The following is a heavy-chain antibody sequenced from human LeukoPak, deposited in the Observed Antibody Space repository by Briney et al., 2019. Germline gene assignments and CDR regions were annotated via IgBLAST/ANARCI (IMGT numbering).Heavy chain of an antibody. J-gene: IGHJ4*02. CDR3: GRTVPAAISPYFDY. CDR1: GGSISSGDYY. CDR2: IYYSGST. Sequence: SETLSLTCTVSGGSISSGDYYWSWIRQPPGKGLEWIGYIYYSGSTYYNPSLKSRVTISVDTSKNQFSLKLSSVTAADTAVYYCGRTVPAAISPYFDYWGQGTLVTVSS. V-gene: IGHV4-30-4*01. D-gene: IGHD2-2*02.